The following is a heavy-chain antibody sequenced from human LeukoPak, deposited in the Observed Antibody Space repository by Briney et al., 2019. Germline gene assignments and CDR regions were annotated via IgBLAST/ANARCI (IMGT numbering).Heavy chain of an antibody. CDR1: GFTFSSYA. Sequence: GGSLRLSCAASGFTFSSYAMSWVRQAPGKGLEWVSAISGSGGSTYYADSVKGRFTISRDNSKNTLYLQMNSLRAEDTAVYYCAREGYCSSTSCSTDLGYWGQGTLVTVSS. D-gene: IGHD2-2*01. J-gene: IGHJ4*02. CDR3: AREGYCSSTSCSTDLGY. CDR2: ISGSGGST. V-gene: IGHV3-23*01.